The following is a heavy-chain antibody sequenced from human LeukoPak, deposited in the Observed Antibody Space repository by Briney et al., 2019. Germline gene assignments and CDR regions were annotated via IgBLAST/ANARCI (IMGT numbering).Heavy chain of an antibody. Sequence: SETLSLTCTVSGGSISSGSYYWSWIRQPAGKGLEWIGRIYRVTISVDTSKNQFSLKLSSVTAADTAVYYCARSLDYYDSSGLMDYWGQGTLVTVSS. J-gene: IGHJ4*02. V-gene: IGHV4-61*02. CDR1: GGSISSGSYY. CDR3: ARSLDYYDSSGLMDY. CDR2: IY. D-gene: IGHD3-22*01.